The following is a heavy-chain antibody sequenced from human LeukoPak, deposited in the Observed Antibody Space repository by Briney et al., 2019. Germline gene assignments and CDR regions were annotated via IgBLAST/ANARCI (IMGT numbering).Heavy chain of an antibody. CDR2: IYYTGST. CDR3: ARKAAAGIPPLYNWFDP. J-gene: IGHJ5*02. V-gene: IGHV4-59*01. Sequence: SETLPLTCTVSGGSISSYYWSWIRQPPGKGLEWIGYIYYTGSTNYNPSLRSRVTISVDTSKNQLSLKLTSVTPADTAVYYCARKAAAGIPPLYNWFDPWGQGTLVTVSA. D-gene: IGHD6-13*01. CDR1: GGSISSYY.